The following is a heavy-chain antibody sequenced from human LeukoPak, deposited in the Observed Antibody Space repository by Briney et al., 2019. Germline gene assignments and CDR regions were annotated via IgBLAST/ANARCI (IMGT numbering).Heavy chain of an antibody. CDR2: IKQDGSEK. D-gene: IGHD4-23*01. J-gene: IGHJ4*02. CDR3: ARAGRSFYGGSSDY. Sequence: GGSLRLSSSASGFTFSSHWMSWVRQAPGRGLEWVAHIKQDGSEKQYMDSVRGRFTISRDNTKNSMYLQMDSLRDEDTAVYYCARAGRSFYGGSSDYWGQGTLVTVSS. V-gene: IGHV3-7*01. CDR1: GFTFSSHW.